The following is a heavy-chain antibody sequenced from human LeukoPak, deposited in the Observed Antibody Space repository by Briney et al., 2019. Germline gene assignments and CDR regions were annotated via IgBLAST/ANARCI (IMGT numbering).Heavy chain of an antibody. Sequence: SETLSLTCTVSGGSASSGSYYWSWIRQPPGKGLEWIGYIYYSGSTNYNPSLKSRVTISVDTSKNQFSLKLSSVTAADTAVYYCARWPLRGLFDYWGQGTLVTVSS. CDR3: ARWPLRGLFDY. J-gene: IGHJ4*02. CDR2: IYYSGST. V-gene: IGHV4-61*01. D-gene: IGHD3-16*01. CDR1: GGSASSGSYY.